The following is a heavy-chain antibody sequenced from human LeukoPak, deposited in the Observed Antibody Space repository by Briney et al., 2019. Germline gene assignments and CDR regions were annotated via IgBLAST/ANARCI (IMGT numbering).Heavy chain of an antibody. D-gene: IGHD2-2*01. CDR2: INPVGTT. CDR1: RGSFTAYY. CDR3: AVSVVPPTMGGWFDP. Sequence: SETLSLTCTVYRGSFTAYYWSWIRQPPGKGLEWIGEINPVGTTHYNPSLKSRVSISTDTSKNQFSLKVNSVTAADTAVYYCAVSVVPPTMGGWFDPWGQGTVVTVSS. V-gene: IGHV4-34*01. J-gene: IGHJ5*02.